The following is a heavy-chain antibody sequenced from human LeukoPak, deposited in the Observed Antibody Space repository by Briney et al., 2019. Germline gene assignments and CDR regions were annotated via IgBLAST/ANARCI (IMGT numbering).Heavy chain of an antibody. J-gene: IGHJ3*01. CDR3: ARDRRVGAFDA. D-gene: IGHD1-26*01. CDR2: MYSGGSA. CDR1: GFAVSSNY. Sequence: GGSLRLSCAASGFAVSSNYMSWVRQAPGKGLEWVSVMYSGGSAYYADSVKGRFTISRDNSKDTLYFQMNSLRAEDTAVYYCARDRRVGAFDAWGQGTMVTVSS. V-gene: IGHV3-66*01.